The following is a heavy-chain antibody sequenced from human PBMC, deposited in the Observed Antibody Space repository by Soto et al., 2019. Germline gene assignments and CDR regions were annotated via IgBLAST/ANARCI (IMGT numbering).Heavy chain of an antibody. Sequence: ASETLSLTCTVSGGSISSYYWSWIRQPPGKGLEWIGYIYYSGSTNYNPSLKSRVTISVDTSKNQLSLKLSSVTAADTAVFYCARQHGDSSIYYYYYYMDVWGKGTTVTVSS. CDR2: IYYSGST. V-gene: IGHV4-59*08. CDR1: GGSISSYY. CDR3: ARQHGDSSIYYYYYYMDV. D-gene: IGHD4-17*01. J-gene: IGHJ6*03.